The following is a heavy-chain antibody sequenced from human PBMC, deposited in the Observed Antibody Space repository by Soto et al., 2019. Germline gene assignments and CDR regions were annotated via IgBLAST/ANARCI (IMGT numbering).Heavy chain of an antibody. J-gene: IGHJ4*02. CDR1: GGSISGSSYF. V-gene: IGHV4-39*01. D-gene: IGHD2-15*01. Sequence: QLQLQESGPGLVKPSETLSLTCTVSGGSISGSSYFWDWIRQPPGKGLEWIGNIYYSGSTYYNLSLKSRVTISVDTSKNQFSLKLSSVTAADTAVYYCARRGVSSYYSNYWGLGTLVTVSS. CDR2: IYYSGST. CDR3: ARRGVSSYYSNY.